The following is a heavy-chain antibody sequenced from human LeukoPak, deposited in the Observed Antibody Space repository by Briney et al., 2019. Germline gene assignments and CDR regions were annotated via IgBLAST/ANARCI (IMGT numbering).Heavy chain of an antibody. V-gene: IGHV3-20*04. Sequence: GGSLRLSCAASGFTFDDYGMSWVRQAPGKGLEWVSGINWNGGSTGYADSVKGRFTISRDNAKNSLYLQMNSLRVEDTAVYYCAGGSGWLIDYWGQGTLVTVSS. CDR3: AGGSGWLIDY. CDR2: INWNGGST. D-gene: IGHD5-12*01. J-gene: IGHJ4*02. CDR1: GFTFDDYG.